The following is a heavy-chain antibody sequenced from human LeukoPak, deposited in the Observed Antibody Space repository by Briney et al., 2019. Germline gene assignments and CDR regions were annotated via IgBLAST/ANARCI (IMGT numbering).Heavy chain of an antibody. Sequence: PSETLSLTCIVSGGSVSSGIYFWTWIRQPPGKGLEWIGYIYYSGSTNYHPSLKSRVTISIDTSNNQFSLKLSSVTAADTAMYYCAREPHDYGAVPGIWGQGTMVTVSS. CDR3: AREPHDYGAVPGI. J-gene: IGHJ3*02. V-gene: IGHV4-61*01. D-gene: IGHD4-17*01. CDR2: IYYSGST. CDR1: GGSVSSGIYF.